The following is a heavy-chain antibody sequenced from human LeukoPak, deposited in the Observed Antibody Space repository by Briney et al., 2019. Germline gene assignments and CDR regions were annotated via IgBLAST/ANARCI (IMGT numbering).Heavy chain of an antibody. CDR3: ARAVEDGCSSTSCYIQWGYYYYYYYMDV. CDR1: GGSISSGGYY. CDR2: IYYSGST. J-gene: IGHJ6*03. V-gene: IGHV4-39*01. Sequence: SETLSLTCTVSGGSISSGGYYWSWIRQPPGKGLEWIGSIYYSGSTYYNPSLKSRVTISVDTSKNQFSLKLSSVTAADTAVYYCARAVEDGCSSTSCYIQWGYYYYYYYMDVWGKGTTVTVSS. D-gene: IGHD2-2*02.